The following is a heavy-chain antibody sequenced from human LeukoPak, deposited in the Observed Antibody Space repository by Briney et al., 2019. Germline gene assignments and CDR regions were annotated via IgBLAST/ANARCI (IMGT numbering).Heavy chain of an antibody. CDR2: MNPNSGNT. CDR3: ARDSSSKIYCSSTSCPVPPAYFDY. V-gene: IGHV1-8*01. J-gene: IGHJ4*02. D-gene: IGHD2-2*01. CDR1: GYTFTSYD. Sequence: ASVKVSCKASGYTFTSYDINWVRQATGQGLEWMGWMNPNSGNTGYAQKFQGRVTMTRNTSISTAYMELSSLRSEDTAVYYCARDSSSKIYCSSTSCPVPPAYFDYWGQGTLVTVSS.